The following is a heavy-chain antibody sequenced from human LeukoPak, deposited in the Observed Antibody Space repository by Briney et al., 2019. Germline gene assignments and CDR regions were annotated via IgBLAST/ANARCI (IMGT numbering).Heavy chain of an antibody. J-gene: IGHJ4*02. CDR2: ITGTGDYT. D-gene: IGHD3-10*01. CDR1: GFAFSTSA. V-gene: IGHV3-23*01. CDR3: AKVLRGVIVYDY. Sequence: GGSLRLSCSASGFAFSTSAMSWARQAPGKGLEWVSTITGTGDYTEYADSVKGRFTISRDNSKNTLFLQMSSLRADDTAFYYCAKVLRGVIVYDYWGQGTLVTVSS.